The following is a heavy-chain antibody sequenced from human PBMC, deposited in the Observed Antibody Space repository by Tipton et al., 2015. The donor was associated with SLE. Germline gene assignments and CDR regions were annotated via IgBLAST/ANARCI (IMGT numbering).Heavy chain of an antibody. Sequence: TLSLTCTVSGGSISSSSYYWGWIRQPPGKGLEWIGYIYYSGSTNYNPSLKSRVTISVDTSKNQFSLKLSSVTAADTAVYYCARELKYYYDRDHAFDIWGQGTMVTVSS. V-gene: IGHV4-61*01. CDR2: IYYSGST. J-gene: IGHJ3*02. CDR1: GGSISSSSYY. D-gene: IGHD3-22*01. CDR3: ARELKYYYDRDHAFDI.